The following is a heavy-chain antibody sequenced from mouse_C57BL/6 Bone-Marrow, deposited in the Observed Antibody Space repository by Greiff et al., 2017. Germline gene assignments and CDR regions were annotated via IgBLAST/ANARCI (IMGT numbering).Heavy chain of an antibody. D-gene: IGHD2-12*01. J-gene: IGHJ3*01. CDR2: IYPGSGNT. V-gene: IGHV1-76*01. Sequence: QVQLQQSGAELVRPGASVKLSCKASGYTFTDYYINWVKQRPGQGLEWIARIYPGSGNTYYNEKFKGKATLTAEKSSSTAYMQLSSLTSEDSAVYFCARWGDDGWFAYWGQGTLVTVSA. CDR1: GYTFTDYY. CDR3: ARWGDDGWFAY.